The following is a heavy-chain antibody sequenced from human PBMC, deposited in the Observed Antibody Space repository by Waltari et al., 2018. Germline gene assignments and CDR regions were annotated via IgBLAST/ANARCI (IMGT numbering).Heavy chain of an antibody. V-gene: IGHV4-39*01. CDR3: ARTPGIAAAGPYYFDY. Sequence: QLQLQESGPGLVKPSETLSLTCTVSGCSISSSSYYWGWIRQPPGKGLEWIGSIYYSGSTYYNPSLKSRVTISVDTSKNQFSLKLSSVTAADTAVYYCARTPGIAAAGPYYFDYWGQGTLVTVSS. CDR2: IYYSGST. D-gene: IGHD6-13*01. CDR1: GCSISSSSYY. J-gene: IGHJ4*02.